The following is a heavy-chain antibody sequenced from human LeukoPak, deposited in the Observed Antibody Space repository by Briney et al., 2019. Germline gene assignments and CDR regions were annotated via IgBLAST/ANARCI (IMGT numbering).Heavy chain of an antibody. D-gene: IGHD1-1*01. CDR3: ARQDVAWNDVYWFDP. J-gene: IGHJ5*02. V-gene: IGHV3-21*01. Sequence: GGALRLSCAASGFTFSTYTMNWVRQAPGKGLEWVSSISSSGNAINYADSVRGRFTISRDDANNSLYLQMSSLRAEDTAVYYCARQDVAWNDVYWFDPWGQGTLVTVSS. CDR2: ISSSGNAI. CDR1: GFTFSTYT.